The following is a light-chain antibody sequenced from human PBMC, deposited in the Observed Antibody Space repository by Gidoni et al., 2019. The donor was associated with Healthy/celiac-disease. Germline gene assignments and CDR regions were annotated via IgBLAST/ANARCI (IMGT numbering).Light chain of an antibody. J-gene: IGLJ2*01. Sequence: SFVLTQPPSVSVAPGQTATITCGGTNIESKTVHWYQQKPGQAPVLVVFDDGDRPAGISDRFSGSNSGNTATLTISRVEAGDEADYSCQVWHSSAHVFFGGGTKLTVL. CDR1: NIESKT. CDR3: QVWHSSAHVF. V-gene: IGLV3-21*02. CDR2: DDG.